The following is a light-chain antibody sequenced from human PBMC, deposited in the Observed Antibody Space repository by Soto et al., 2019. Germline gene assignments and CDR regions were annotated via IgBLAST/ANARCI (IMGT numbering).Light chain of an antibody. CDR2: EVS. CDR1: SSDVGGYNY. Sequence: QSALTQPASVSGSPGQSITISCTGTSSDVGGYNYVSWYQQHPGKAPKLMIYEVSNRPSGVSNRFSGSKSGNTASLTISGLQAEDEADYYCSSYTSSSLWVFGRGTQLTVL. V-gene: IGLV2-14*01. J-gene: IGLJ3*02. CDR3: SSYTSSSLWV.